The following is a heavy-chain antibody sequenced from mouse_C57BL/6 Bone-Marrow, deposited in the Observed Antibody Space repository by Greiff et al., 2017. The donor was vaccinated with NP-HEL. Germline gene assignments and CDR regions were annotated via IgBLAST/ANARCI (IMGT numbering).Heavy chain of an antibody. CDR2: IHPNRGRT. CDR1: GYTFTSYW. D-gene: IGHD1-1*01. V-gene: IGHV1-64*01. Sequence: QVQLKQPGAELVKPGASVKLSCKASGYTFTSYWMHWVKQRPGQGLEWIGMIHPNRGRTNYNEKLKSKATLTVGTSYNTAYMQLSSLTSKDSAVYYCARRVPFTGYFDVWGKGTTVTVSS. J-gene: IGHJ1*03. CDR3: ARRVPFTGYFDV.